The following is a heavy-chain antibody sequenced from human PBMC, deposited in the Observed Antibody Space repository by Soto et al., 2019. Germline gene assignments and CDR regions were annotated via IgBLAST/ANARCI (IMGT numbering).Heavy chain of an antibody. CDR3: ARVCYCSSNLCWFDP. V-gene: IGHV4-30-4*01. D-gene: IGHD2-2*01. Sequence: SETLSLTCTVSGGSISSGDYYWSWIRQPPGKGLEWIGYIYYSGSTYYNPSLKSRVTISVDTSKNQFSLKLSSVTTADTAVYYCARVCYCSSNLCWFDPWGQGTLVTVSS. CDR2: IYYSGST. CDR1: GGSISSGDYY. J-gene: IGHJ5*02.